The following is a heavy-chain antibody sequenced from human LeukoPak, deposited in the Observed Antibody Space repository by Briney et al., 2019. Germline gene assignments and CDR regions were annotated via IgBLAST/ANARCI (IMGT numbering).Heavy chain of an antibody. CDR2: ISGSGGST. CDR3: AKVWWLSGAFDI. V-gene: IGHV3-23*01. D-gene: IGHD2-8*02. CDR1: GFTFSSYA. Sequence: GGSLRLSCAASGFTFSSYAMSWVRQVPGKGLEWVSAISGSGGSTYYADSVKGRFTISRDNSKNTLYLQMNSLRAEDTAVYYCAKVWWLSGAFDIWGQGTMVTVSS. J-gene: IGHJ3*02.